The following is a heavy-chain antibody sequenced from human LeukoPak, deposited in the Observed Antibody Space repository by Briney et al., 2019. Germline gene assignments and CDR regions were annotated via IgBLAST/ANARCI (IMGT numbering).Heavy chain of an antibody. CDR3: ARGGYCSSTSCYCDY. CDR1: GFTFSRFW. J-gene: IGHJ4*02. D-gene: IGHD2-2*01. Sequence: GGSLRLSCAASGFTFSRFWMSWVRQAPGKGLEGVANIKQDGSGKYYVDSVKGRFTISRDNAKSSLYLQMNSLRAEDTAVYYCARGGYCSSTSCYCDYWGQGALVTVSS. CDR2: IKQDGSGK. V-gene: IGHV3-7*01.